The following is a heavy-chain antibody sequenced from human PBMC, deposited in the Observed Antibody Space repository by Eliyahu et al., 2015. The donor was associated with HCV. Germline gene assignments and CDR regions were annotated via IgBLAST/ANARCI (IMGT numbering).Heavy chain of an antibody. V-gene: IGHV3-33*01. CDR3: ARDQGFIAAAGLDYYGMDV. D-gene: IGHD6-13*01. CDR1: GFTFSSYG. Sequence: QVQLVESGGGVVQPGRSLRLSCAASGFTFSSYGMYWVRQAPGKGLXWVAVIWYDGSNKYYADSVKGRFTISRDNSKNTLYLQMNSLRAEDTAVYYCARDQGFIAAAGLDYYGMDVWGQGTTVTVSS. CDR2: IWYDGSNK. J-gene: IGHJ6*02.